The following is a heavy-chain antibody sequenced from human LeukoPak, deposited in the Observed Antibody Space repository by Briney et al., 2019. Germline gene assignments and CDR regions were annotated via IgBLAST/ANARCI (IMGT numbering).Heavy chain of an antibody. CDR2: IYTSGST. V-gene: IGHV4-61*02. D-gene: IGHD1-7*01. CDR3: ARDGWNYVGFDY. Sequence: SETLSLTCTVSGGSISSGSYYWSWIRQPAGKGLEWIGRIYTSGSTNYNPSLKSRVTISVDTSKNQFSLKLSSVTAADTAVYYCARDGWNYVGFDYWGQGTLVTVSS. CDR1: GGSISSGSYY. J-gene: IGHJ4*02.